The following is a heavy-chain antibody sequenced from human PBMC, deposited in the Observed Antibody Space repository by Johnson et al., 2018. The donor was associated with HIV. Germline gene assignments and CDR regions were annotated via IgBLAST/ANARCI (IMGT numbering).Heavy chain of an antibody. D-gene: IGHD4-23*01. Sequence: VQLVESGGGLVKPGGSLRLSCAASGFTVSSNYMSWVRQAPGKGLEWVSVIYSGGTTYYADSVKGRFTISRDNSKNTLYLQMNSLRAEDTAVYYCASASTVVDAFDIWGQGTMVTVSS. CDR1: GFTVSSNY. J-gene: IGHJ3*02. CDR3: ASASTVVDAFDI. V-gene: IGHV3-66*01. CDR2: IYSGGTT.